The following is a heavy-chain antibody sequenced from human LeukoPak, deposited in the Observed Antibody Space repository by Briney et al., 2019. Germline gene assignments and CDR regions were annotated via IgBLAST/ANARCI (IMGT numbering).Heavy chain of an antibody. D-gene: IGHD3-16*02. Sequence: GGSLRLSCAASGFTFSIYWMSWVRQAPGKGLEWVANIKQGGSEKYYVDSVKGRFTISRDNAKNSLYLQMNSLRAEDTAVYYCARADYDYVWGSYRQYYFDYWGQGTLVTVSS. CDR3: ARADYDYVWGSYRQYYFDY. J-gene: IGHJ4*02. V-gene: IGHV3-7*01. CDR2: IKQGGSEK. CDR1: GFTFSIYW.